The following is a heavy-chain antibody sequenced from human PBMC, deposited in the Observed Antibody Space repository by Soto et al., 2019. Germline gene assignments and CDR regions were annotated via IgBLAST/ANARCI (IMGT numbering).Heavy chain of an antibody. V-gene: IGHV3-23*01. CDR2: ISGSGGST. Sequence: PGGSLRLSCAASGFTFSSYAMSWVRQAPGKGLEWVSAISGSGGSTYYADSVKGRFTISRDNSKNTLYLQMNSLRAEDTAVYYCAKDIIRGYCSSTSCPGYYYYYYGMDVWGQGTTVTVSS. CDR1: GFTFSSYA. D-gene: IGHD2-2*01. J-gene: IGHJ6*02. CDR3: AKDIIRGYCSSTSCPGYYYYYYGMDV.